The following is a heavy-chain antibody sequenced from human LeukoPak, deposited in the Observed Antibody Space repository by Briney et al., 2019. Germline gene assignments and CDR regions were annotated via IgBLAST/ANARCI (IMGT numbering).Heavy chain of an antibody. CDR1: GYTFSDYG. CDR2: ISAYNGNT. V-gene: IGHV1-18*01. J-gene: IGHJ4*02. CDR3: ARGPRYSYDSSILLFDY. Sequence: ASVKVSCKASGYTFSDYGVSWVRQAPGQGLEWMGRISAYNGNTNYLQKFQGRVTMTTDTSTATAYMELRSLRPCDTAVYFCARGPRYSYDSSILLFDYWGQGTLVTVSS. D-gene: IGHD3-22*01.